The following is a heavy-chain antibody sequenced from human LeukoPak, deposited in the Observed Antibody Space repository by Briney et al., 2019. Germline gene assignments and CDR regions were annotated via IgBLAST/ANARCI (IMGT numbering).Heavy chain of an antibody. CDR3: AKYGVDCSSTNCYPLYYMDV. V-gene: IGHV3-23*01. CDR2: ITGGGGIT. J-gene: IGHJ6*03. CDR1: GFTFDSYA. D-gene: IGHD2-2*01. Sequence: PGGSLSLSCAASGFTFDSYAMTWVRQAPGKGLEWVSSITGGGGITNYADSVKGRFTISRDNSKYTLFLQMNSLRAEDTAVYYCAKYGVDCSSTNCYPLYYMDVWGKGTTVTVSS.